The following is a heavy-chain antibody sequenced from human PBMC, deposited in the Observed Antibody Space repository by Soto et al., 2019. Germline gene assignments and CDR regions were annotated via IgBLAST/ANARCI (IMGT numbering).Heavy chain of an antibody. J-gene: IGHJ4*02. CDR1: GGSISTSSYY. V-gene: IGHV4-39*01. Sequence: QLQLQESGPGLVKPSETLSLTCTVSGGSISTSSYYWGWIRQPPGKGLEWIGSIYYSGSTYYNPSLKSRVTVSVETSRYQFSLKLSSVTAADTAVYYCARDYDSSGDYWGQGTLVTVSS. CDR3: ARDYDSSGDY. D-gene: IGHD3-22*01. CDR2: IYYSGST.